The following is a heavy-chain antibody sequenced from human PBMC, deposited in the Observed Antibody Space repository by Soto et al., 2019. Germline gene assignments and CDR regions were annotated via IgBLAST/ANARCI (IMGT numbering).Heavy chain of an antibody. CDR1: GASISSYY. D-gene: IGHD3-10*01. CDR2: IYYSGST. Sequence: SETLSLTCSVSGASISSYYYTWIRQHPGKGLEWIGYIYYSGSTYYNPSLKSRVTISVDTSKNQFSLKLSSVTAADTAVYYCAKAKWFGENLYYYGMDVWGQGTTVTVSS. J-gene: IGHJ6*02. CDR3: AKAKWFGENLYYYGMDV. V-gene: IGHV4-59*06.